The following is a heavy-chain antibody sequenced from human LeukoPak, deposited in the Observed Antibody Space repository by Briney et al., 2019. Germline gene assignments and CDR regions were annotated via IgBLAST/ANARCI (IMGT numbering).Heavy chain of an antibody. J-gene: IGHJ4*02. D-gene: IGHD6-19*01. CDR3: ARGGYSSGWKGGYYFDY. Sequence: SETLSLTCTVSGGSISSGSYYWSWIRQPAGKGLEWIGRIYTSGSTNYNPSLKSRVTISVDTAKNQFSLKLSSVPAADPAVYYCARGGYSSGWKGGYYFDYWGQGTLVTVSS. V-gene: IGHV4-61*02. CDR2: IYTSGST. CDR1: GGSISSGSYY.